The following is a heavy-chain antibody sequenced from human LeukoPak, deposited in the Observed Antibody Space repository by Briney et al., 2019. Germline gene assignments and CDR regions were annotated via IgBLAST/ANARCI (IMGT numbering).Heavy chain of an antibody. V-gene: IGHV1-46*01. D-gene: IGHD6-13*01. CDR1: GYTFTSYY. Sequence: ASVKVSCKASGYTFTSYYMHWVRQAPGQGLEWMGIINPSGGSTSYAQKFQGRVTMTRDMSTSTVYMELSSLRSEDTAVYYCACRSSWYAPIDYWGQGTLVTVSS. J-gene: IGHJ4*02. CDR2: INPSGGST. CDR3: ACRSSWYAPIDY.